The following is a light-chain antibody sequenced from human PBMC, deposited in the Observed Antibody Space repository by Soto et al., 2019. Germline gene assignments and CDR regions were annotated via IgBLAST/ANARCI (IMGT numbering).Light chain of an antibody. Sequence: QSALTQPASVSGSPGQSITISCTGTSSDIGAYNFVSWYQQHPGKAPKLMLYDVNIRPSGVSNRYSGSKSGNTASRTISGPQAEVEADYYCASWTTSTTMIFGGGTKVTVL. CDR3: ASWTTSTTMI. CDR1: SSDIGAYNF. V-gene: IGLV2-14*03. CDR2: DVN. J-gene: IGLJ2*01.